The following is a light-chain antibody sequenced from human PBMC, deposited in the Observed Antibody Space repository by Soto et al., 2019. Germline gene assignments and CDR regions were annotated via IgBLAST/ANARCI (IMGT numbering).Light chain of an antibody. CDR3: CSYAGSSPVA. CDR1: SSDVGSYNL. CDR2: EGS. J-gene: IGLJ2*01. Sequence: QSVLTQPASVSGSPGQSVTISCTGTSSDVGSYNLVSWYQQHPGKAPKLMIYEGSKRPSGVSNRFSGSKSGNTASLTISGLQAEDEADYYCCSYAGSSPVAFGGGTQLNVL. V-gene: IGLV2-23*01.